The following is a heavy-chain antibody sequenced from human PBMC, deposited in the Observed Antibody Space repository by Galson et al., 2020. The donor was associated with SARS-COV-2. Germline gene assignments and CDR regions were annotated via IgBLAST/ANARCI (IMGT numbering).Heavy chain of an antibody. CDR2: ISGSGGST. Sequence: GGSLRLSCAASGFTFSSYAMSWVRQAPGKGLEWVSAISGSGGSTYYADSVKGRFTISRDNSKNTLYLQMNSLRAEDTAVYYCAKRGGSSSSLYYYYGMDVWGQGTTVTVSS. V-gene: IGHV3-23*01. J-gene: IGHJ6*02. CDR1: GFTFSSYA. D-gene: IGHD6-6*01. CDR3: AKRGGSSSSLYYYYGMDV.